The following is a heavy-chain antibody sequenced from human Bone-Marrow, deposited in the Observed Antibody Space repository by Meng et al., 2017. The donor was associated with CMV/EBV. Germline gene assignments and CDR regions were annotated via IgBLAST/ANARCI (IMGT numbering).Heavy chain of an antibody. D-gene: IGHD3-22*01. V-gene: IGHV1-69*06. J-gene: IGHJ4*02. CDR3: ATDYVDDSGYLGVY. CDR2: IIPFFATP. CDR1: GGTFSSYA. Sequence: SVRVSCKASGGTFSSYAINWVRQAPGQGLEWMGGIIPFFATPNYAQKFQGRVTITADKSTSTAYMELSSLRSEDTAVYYCATDYVDDSGYLGVYWGQGTRVTGSS.